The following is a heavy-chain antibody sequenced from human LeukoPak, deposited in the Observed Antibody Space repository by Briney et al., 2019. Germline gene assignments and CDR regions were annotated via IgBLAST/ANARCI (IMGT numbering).Heavy chain of an antibody. D-gene: IGHD3-22*01. Sequence: SGGSLRLSCAASGFTFSDYYMSWIRQAPGKGLEWVSYISSSGSTIYYADSVKGRFTISRDNAKNSLYLQMNSLRAEDTAVYYCARETKDSSGYYVSYYFDYWGQGTLVTVSS. CDR2: ISSSGSTI. V-gene: IGHV3-11*04. CDR1: GFTFSDYY. J-gene: IGHJ4*02. CDR3: ARETKDSSGYYVSYYFDY.